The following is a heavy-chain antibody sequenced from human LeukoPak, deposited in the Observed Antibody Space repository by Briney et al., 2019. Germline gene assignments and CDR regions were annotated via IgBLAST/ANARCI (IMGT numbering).Heavy chain of an antibody. CDR2: INNRGST. CDR3: ARDKGPYWYFDL. V-gene: IGHV4-59*01. J-gene: IGHJ2*01. Sequence: SETLSLTCTVSGGSISSYYWNWIRQPPGKGLEWIANINNRGSTDYNPSPKSRLTISLDTSKNQISLKLSWVTAADTAVYYCARDKGPYWYFDLWGRGTLVTVSS. CDR1: GGSISSYY.